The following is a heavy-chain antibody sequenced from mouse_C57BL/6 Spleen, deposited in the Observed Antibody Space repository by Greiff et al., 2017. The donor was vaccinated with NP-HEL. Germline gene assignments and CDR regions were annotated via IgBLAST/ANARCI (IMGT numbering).Heavy chain of an antibody. J-gene: IGHJ3*01. Sequence: VQLQQSGAELVRPGASVKLSCTASGFNIKDYYMHWVKQRPEQGLEWIGRIDPEDGDTEYDQKFQGKATLTADTSSNTAYLQLSSLTSEDTAVYYCTTHPYYSNLFAYWGQGTLVTVSA. CDR3: TTHPYYSNLFAY. D-gene: IGHD2-5*01. V-gene: IGHV14-1*01. CDR2: IDPEDGDT. CDR1: GFNIKDYY.